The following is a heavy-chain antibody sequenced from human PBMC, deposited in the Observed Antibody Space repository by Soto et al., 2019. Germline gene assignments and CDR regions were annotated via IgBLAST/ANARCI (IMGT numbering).Heavy chain of an antibody. CDR2: INHSGST. V-gene: IGHV4-34*01. D-gene: IGHD4-4*01. J-gene: IGHJ5*02. Sequence: SETLSLTCAVYGGSFSGYYWSWIRQPPGKGLEWIGEINHSGSTNYNPSLKSRVTISVDTSKNQFSLKLSSVTAADTAVYYCARGIDYSNSPNWFDPWGQGTLVTVSS. CDR1: GGSFSGYY. CDR3: ARGIDYSNSPNWFDP.